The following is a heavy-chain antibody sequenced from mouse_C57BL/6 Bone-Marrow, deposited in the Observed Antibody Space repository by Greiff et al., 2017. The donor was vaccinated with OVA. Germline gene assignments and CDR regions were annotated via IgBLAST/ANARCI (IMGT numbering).Heavy chain of an antibody. D-gene: IGHD2-5*01. CDR3: TRGYSSYYAMDY. Sequence: QVQLKESGAELVRPGASVPLSCKASGYTFTDYEMHWVKQTPVHGLEWIGAIDPETGGTAYNQKFKGKAILTADKSSSTAYMELRSLPSEDSAVYDCTRGYSSYYAMDYWGQGTSVTVSA. CDR2: IDPETGGT. CDR1: GYTFTDYE. J-gene: IGHJ4*01. V-gene: IGHV1-15*01.